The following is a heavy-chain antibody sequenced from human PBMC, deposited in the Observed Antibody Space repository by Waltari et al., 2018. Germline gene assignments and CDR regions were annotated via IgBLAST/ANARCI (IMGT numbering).Heavy chain of an antibody. CDR1: GGSFSGYY. J-gene: IGHJ4*02. V-gene: IGHV4-34*01. CDR2: INHSGST. D-gene: IGHD3-22*01. CDR3: ARGIVVMVFDY. Sequence: QVQLQQWGAGLLKPSETLSLTCAVYGGSFSGYYWSWIRQPPGKGLEWIGEINHSGSTNYHPSLKSRVTISVDTSKNQFSLKLSSVTAADTAVYYCARGIVVMVFDYWGQGTLVTVSS.